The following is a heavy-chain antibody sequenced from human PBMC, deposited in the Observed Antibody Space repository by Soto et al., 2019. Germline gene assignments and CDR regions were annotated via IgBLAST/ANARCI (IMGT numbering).Heavy chain of an antibody. D-gene: IGHD2-15*01. CDR2: ISSSSII. CDR1: GFTFSSFS. Sequence: EVQLMESGGGLVQPGGSLRLSCAASGFTFSSFSMHWVRQAPGKGLEWVSYISSSSIIYYADSVRGRFTISRDNAKNSLYLQMNSLRDEDTAVFYCARDAPRCSGGTCLDYWGQGTLVTVSS. V-gene: IGHV3-48*02. CDR3: ARDAPRCSGGTCLDY. J-gene: IGHJ4*02.